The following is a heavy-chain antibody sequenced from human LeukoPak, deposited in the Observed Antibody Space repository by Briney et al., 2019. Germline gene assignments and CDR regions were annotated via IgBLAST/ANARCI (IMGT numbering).Heavy chain of an antibody. CDR3: ARDFSNFGDF. CDR1: GYTFTSYG. Sequence: ASVTVSYKTSGYTFTSYGVSWVRQAPGQGLAWMGWISGYNGVTRYPQTFQDRITMTTDTSASTVYMELKNLTSDDTAVYFCARDFSNFGDFWGQGTLITVSA. D-gene: IGHD3-3*01. CDR2: ISGYNGVT. J-gene: IGHJ4*02. V-gene: IGHV1-18*01.